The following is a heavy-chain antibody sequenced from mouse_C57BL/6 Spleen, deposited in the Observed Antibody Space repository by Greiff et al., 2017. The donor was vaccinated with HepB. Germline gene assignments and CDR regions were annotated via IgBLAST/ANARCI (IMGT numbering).Heavy chain of an antibody. CDR1: GFPITSGYY. D-gene: IGHD2-3*01. CDR3: AGDRDGSWFAY. J-gene: IGHJ3*01. CDR2: ITHSGET. Sequence: QVQLKESGPGLVKPSQSLFLTCSITGFPITSGYYWIWIRQSPGKPLEWMGYITHSGETFYNPSLQSPISITRETSKNQFFLQLNSVTTEDTAMYYCAGDRDGSWFAYWGQGTLVTVSA. V-gene: IGHV12-3*01.